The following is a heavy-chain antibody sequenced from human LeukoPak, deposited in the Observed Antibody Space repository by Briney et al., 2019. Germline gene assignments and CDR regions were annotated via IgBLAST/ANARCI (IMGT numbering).Heavy chain of an antibody. J-gene: IGHJ4*02. D-gene: IGHD3-10*01. CDR3: ARDANYYGSGSYLDY. CDR2: ISYDGSNK. Sequence: GGSLRLSCAASGFTFSSYGMHWVRQAPGKGLEWVAVISYDGSNKYYADSVKGRFTISRDNSKNTLYLQMNSLRAEDTAAYYCARDANYYGSGSYLDYWGQGTLVTVSS. CDR1: GFTFSSYG. V-gene: IGHV3-30*03.